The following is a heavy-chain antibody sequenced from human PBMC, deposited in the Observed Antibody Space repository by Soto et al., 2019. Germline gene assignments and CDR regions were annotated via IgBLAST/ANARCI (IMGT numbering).Heavy chain of an antibody. Sequence: QVQLQESGPGLVKPSQTLSLTCTVSGGSISSGDYYWSWIRQPPGKGLEWFGYIYYSGSTYYNPSLKSRVTISVDTSKNHFSLKLSSVTAADTAVYYCASYSNYYYYYGMDVWGQGTTVTVPS. D-gene: IGHD4-4*01. CDR3: ASYSNYYYYYGMDV. CDR1: GGSISSGDYY. J-gene: IGHJ6*02. CDR2: IYYSGST. V-gene: IGHV4-30-4*01.